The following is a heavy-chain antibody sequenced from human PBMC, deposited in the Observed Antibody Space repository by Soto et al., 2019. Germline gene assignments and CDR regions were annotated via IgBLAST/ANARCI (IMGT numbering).Heavy chain of an antibody. CDR1: GFSLSTSGVG. D-gene: IGHD6-19*01. Sequence: QITLKESGPTLVKPTQTLTLTCTFSGFSLSTSGVGVGWIRQPPGKALEWLALIYWADDKRYSPSLKDRLTVTTDTAKNQVVLTMTNMDPVDTATYYGGREIAVPAKGYWFDPWGQGTLVTVSS. CDR2: IYWADDK. J-gene: IGHJ5*02. V-gene: IGHV2-5*02. CDR3: GREIAVPAKGYWFDP.